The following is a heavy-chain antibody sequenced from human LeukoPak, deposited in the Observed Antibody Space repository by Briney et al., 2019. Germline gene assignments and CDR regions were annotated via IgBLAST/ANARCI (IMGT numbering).Heavy chain of an antibody. J-gene: IGHJ4*02. Sequence: SETLSLTCTVSAGSVNSGNYYWGWIRQPPGKGLEWIGRIHYSGNTYYNPSLKSRVTISVDTSKNQFSLKLSSVTAADTAVYYCARGRYYDFWSGKYYFDYWGQGTLVTVSS. CDR2: IHYSGNT. V-gene: IGHV4-39*01. CDR3: ARGRYYDFWSGKYYFDY. D-gene: IGHD3-3*01. CDR1: AGSVNSGNYY.